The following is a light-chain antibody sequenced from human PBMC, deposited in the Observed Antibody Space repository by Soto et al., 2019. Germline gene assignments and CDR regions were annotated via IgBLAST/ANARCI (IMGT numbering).Light chain of an antibody. CDR3: QQYYSYPGT. CDR1: QGISSY. V-gene: IGKV1-8*01. CDR2: AAS. J-gene: IGKJ3*01. Sequence: AIRMTQSPSSLSASTGDRVTITCRASQGISSYLDWYQQKPGKAPKLLIYAASTLQSGVPSRFSGSGSGTDFTLTISCLQSEDFATYYCQQYYSYPGTFGPGTKVDIK.